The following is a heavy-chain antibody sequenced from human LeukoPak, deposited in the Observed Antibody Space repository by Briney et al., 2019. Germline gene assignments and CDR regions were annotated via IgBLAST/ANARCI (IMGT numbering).Heavy chain of an antibody. Sequence: GGSLRLSCAASGFTFSSYAMSWVRQAPGKGLEWFSDINGSGGSTYYADSVKGRFTISRDNSKNTLYLQMNSLRAEDTAVYYCARGSLYMDVWGKGTTVTVSS. D-gene: IGHD1-26*01. V-gene: IGHV3-23*01. J-gene: IGHJ6*03. CDR1: GFTFSSYA. CDR2: INGSGGST. CDR3: ARGSLYMDV.